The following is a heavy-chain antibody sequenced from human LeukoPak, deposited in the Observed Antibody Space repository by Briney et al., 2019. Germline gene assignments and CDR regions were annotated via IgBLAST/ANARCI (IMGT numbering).Heavy chain of an antibody. V-gene: IGHV3-7*01. J-gene: IGHJ4*02. Sequence: PGGSLTLSCSASGFTLSSHLMSCVRPAPGEGLEGVANIKQGGSEKYYVDSVKGRFTISRDNAKNSLYLQLNSLRAEDTAVYYCARSGYETSGYYQGIFDYWGQGTLVTVSS. CDR1: GFTLSSHL. CDR2: IKQGGSEK. CDR3: ARSGYETSGYYQGIFDY. D-gene: IGHD3-3*01.